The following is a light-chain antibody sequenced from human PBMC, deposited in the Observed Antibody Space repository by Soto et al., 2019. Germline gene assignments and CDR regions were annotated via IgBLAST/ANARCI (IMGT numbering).Light chain of an antibody. V-gene: IGKV3-20*01. Sequence: EIVLMQSPGTLSLSPGERATLSCRASQSIKRSYLAWYQQKTGQAPRVLIYGASNRATGIPDRFSGSGSGTDFSLTNSRLEPEDFAVYYCHQYDNAPQTFGQGTKVEIK. CDR3: HQYDNAPQT. CDR1: QSIKRSY. CDR2: GAS. J-gene: IGKJ2*01.